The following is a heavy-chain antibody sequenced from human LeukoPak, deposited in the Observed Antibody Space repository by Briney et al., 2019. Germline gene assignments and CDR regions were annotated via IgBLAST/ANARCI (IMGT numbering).Heavy chain of an antibody. CDR3: ARLQLWHFDY. V-gene: IGHV3-21*01. CDR1: GFTFSSYS. CDR2: ISSSSSYI. J-gene: IGHJ4*02. D-gene: IGHD5-18*01. Sequence: GGSLRLSCAASGFTFSSYSMNWVRQAPGKGLEWVSSISSSSSYIYYADSVKGRFTTSRDNAKNSLYLQMNSLRAEDTAVYYCARLQLWHFDYWGQGTLVTVSS.